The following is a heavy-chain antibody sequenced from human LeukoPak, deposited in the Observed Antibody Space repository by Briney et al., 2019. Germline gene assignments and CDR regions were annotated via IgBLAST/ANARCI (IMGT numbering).Heavy chain of an antibody. V-gene: IGHV1-8*02. Sequence: GASVKVSCKASGYTFTSYSISWVRQAPGQGPEWMGWMNPNSGNTGYAQKFQGRVTMTRNTSISTAYMELSSLRSEDTAVYYCARGRSGYYYSPLDYWGQGTLVTVSS. D-gene: IGHD3-22*01. CDR3: ARGRSGYYYSPLDY. CDR1: GYTFTSYS. CDR2: MNPNSGNT. J-gene: IGHJ4*02.